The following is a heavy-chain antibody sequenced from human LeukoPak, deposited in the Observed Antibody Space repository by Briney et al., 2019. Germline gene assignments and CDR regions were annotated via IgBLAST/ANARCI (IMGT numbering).Heavy chain of an antibody. CDR3: ARDLGFPNWEEFDY. D-gene: IGHD1-26*01. CDR2: ISAYNSNT. Sequence: ASVKVSCKASGYTFTSYGISWVRQAPGQGLEWMGWISAYNSNTNYAQKLQGRVTMTTDTSTSTAYMELRSLRSDDTAVYYCARDLGFPNWEEFDYWGQGTLVTVSS. J-gene: IGHJ4*02. CDR1: GYTFTSYG. V-gene: IGHV1-18*01.